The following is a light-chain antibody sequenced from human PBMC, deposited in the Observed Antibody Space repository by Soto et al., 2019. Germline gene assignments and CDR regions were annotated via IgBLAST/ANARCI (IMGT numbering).Light chain of an antibody. CDR3: QQYDKWPRT. CDR2: GAS. Sequence: EIVMTQSPATLSVSPGESAPLSCRASQRVSRKLAWYHQTRGQAPRLLIYGASTRATGIPARFSGSGSGTEFTLTISNLQSEDFAVYHCQQYDKWPRTFGQGTKVEI. CDR1: QRVSRK. V-gene: IGKV3-15*01. J-gene: IGKJ1*01.